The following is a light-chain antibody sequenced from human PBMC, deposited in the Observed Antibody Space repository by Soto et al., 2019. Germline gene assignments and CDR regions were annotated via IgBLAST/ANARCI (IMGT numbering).Light chain of an antibody. J-gene: IGKJ1*01. CDR1: QSVSNW. Sequence: DIQRTQSPSTLSASVGARVTITCRASQSVSNWLAWYQQKPGKAPKLLIYDVSSLESGVPSRFSGSGSGTEFTLTISNLQTDDFATYYCQHYNSYSRTFGKGTKVDIK. CDR3: QHYNSYSRT. CDR2: DVS. V-gene: IGKV1-5*01.